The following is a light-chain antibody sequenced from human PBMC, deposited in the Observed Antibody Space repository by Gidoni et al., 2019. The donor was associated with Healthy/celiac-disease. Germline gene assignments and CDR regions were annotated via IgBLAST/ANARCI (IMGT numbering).Light chain of an antibody. CDR2: QDS. Sequence: SYELTQPPSVSVSPGQTASITCSGDKLGDKYACWYQQEPGQSPVLVIYQDSKRPSGIPERFSGSNSGNTATLTISGTQAMDEADYYCQAWDNSTVVFGGGTKLTVL. CDR1: KLGDKY. CDR3: QAWDNSTVV. J-gene: IGLJ2*01. V-gene: IGLV3-1*01.